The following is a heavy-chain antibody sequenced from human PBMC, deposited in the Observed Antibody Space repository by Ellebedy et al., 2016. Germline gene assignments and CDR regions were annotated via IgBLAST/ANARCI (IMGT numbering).Heavy chain of an antibody. V-gene: IGHV3-74*01. CDR1: GFTFSSYW. J-gene: IGHJ6*03. Sequence: GGSLRLSCAASGFTFSSYWMHWVRQAPGKGLVWVSRINSDGSSTSYADSVKGRFTISRDNAKNTLYLQMNSLRAEDTAVYYCARDKRRIPWHYYYMDVWGKGTTVTVSS. CDR2: INSDGSST. CDR3: ARDKRRIPWHYYYMDV. D-gene: IGHD6-25*01.